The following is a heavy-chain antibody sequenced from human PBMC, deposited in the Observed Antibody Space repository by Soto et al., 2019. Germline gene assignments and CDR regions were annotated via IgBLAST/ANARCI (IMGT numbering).Heavy chain of an antibody. CDR3: ARSPRTPRYFDWIGYFDY. Sequence: SETLSLTCTVSGGSISSGGYYWSWIRQHPGKGLEWIGYIYYSGSTYYNPSLKSRVTISVDTSKNQFSLKLSSVTAADTAVYYFARSPRTPRYFDWIGYFDYWGQGTLVTVSS. D-gene: IGHD3-9*01. J-gene: IGHJ4*02. V-gene: IGHV4-31*03. CDR1: GGSISSGGYY. CDR2: IYYSGST.